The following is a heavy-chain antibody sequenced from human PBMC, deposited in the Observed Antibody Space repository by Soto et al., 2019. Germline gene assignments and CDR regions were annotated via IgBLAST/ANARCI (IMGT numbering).Heavy chain of an antibody. CDR2: ISGSGSST. CDR1: GFTFSSYA. J-gene: IGHJ3*02. D-gene: IGHD3-22*01. Sequence: GGSLRLSCAASGFTFSSYAMSWVRQAPGKGLEWVSAISGSGSSTYYADSVKGRFTISRDNSKNTLYLQMNSLRAEDTAVYYCAKDIRITMMVVVPEDAFDIWGQGTMVTVSS. CDR3: AKDIRITMMVVVPEDAFDI. V-gene: IGHV3-23*01.